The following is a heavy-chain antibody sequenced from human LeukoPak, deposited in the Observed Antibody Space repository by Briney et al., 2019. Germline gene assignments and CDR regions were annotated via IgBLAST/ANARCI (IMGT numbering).Heavy chain of an antibody. CDR3: ARAARFPLSYASIFGVGYYFDH. D-gene: IGHD3-3*01. CDR1: GGSISSYY. J-gene: IGHJ4*02. Sequence: SETLSLTCTVSGGSISSYYWSWIRQPPGKGLEWIGEINHSGSTNYNPSLKSRVTISVDTSKNQFSLKLSSVTAADTAVYYCARAARFPLSYASIFGVGYYFDHWGQGTLVTVSS. V-gene: IGHV4-34*01. CDR2: INHSGST.